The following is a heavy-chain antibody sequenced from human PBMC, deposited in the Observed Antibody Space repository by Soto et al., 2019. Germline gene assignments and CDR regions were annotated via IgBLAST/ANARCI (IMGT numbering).Heavy chain of an antibody. CDR2: IYRGGIT. CDR1: GYSISSGLY. Sequence: SETLSLTCAVSGYSISSGLYWGWIRQPPGKGLEWIGTIYRGGITYYNPSLKSRVTISIDTSKNHFSLRLSSVTATDAAVYFCAIGNPDWFDPWGQGTLVTVSS. V-gene: IGHV4-38-2*01. J-gene: IGHJ5*02. D-gene: IGHD1-1*01. CDR3: AIGNPDWFDP.